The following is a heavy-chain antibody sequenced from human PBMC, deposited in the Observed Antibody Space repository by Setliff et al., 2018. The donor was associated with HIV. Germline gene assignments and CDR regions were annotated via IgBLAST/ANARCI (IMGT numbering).Heavy chain of an antibody. CDR2: IYWNDDK. V-gene: IGHV2-5*01. CDR1: GFSLSTSGVG. D-gene: IGHD2-2*01. CDR3: AHTVVPAALSFNWFDP. Sequence: ESGPTLVNPTQTLTLTCTFSGFSLSTSGVGVGWIRQPPGKALEWLAVIYWNDDKRYSPSLRSRLTITKDTSKNQVVLTMTNMDPVDTATYYCAHTVVPAALSFNWFDPWGQGTLVTVSS. J-gene: IGHJ5*02.